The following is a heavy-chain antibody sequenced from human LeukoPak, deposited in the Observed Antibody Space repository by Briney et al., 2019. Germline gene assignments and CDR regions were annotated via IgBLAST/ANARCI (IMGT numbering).Heavy chain of an antibody. CDR2: IYYSGST. CDR3: ARGRGYNGFNGFDP. D-gene: IGHD5-24*01. J-gene: IGHJ5*02. Sequence: PSETLSLTCTVSGGSISSGGYYWSWLRQHPGKGLEWIGYIYYSGSTYYNPSRKSRVTISVDTSKNQFSLKLSSVTAADTAVYYCARGRGYNGFNGFDPWGQGTLVTVSS. CDR1: GGSISSGGYY. V-gene: IGHV4-31*03.